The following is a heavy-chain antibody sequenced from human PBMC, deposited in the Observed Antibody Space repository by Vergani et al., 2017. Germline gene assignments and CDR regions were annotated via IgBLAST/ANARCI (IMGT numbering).Heavy chain of an antibody. CDR2: ITPFNGNT. J-gene: IGHJ5*02. Sequence: QMQLVQSGAEVKKTGSSVKVSCKASGYTFTYRYLHWVRQAPGQALEWMGWITPFNGNTNYAQKFQDRVTITRDRSMSTAYMELSSLRSEDTAMYYCAVAESSTSCINSVCITPETGSWFDPWGQGTLVTVSS. CDR1: GYTFTYRY. V-gene: IGHV1-45*02. D-gene: IGHD2-2*01. CDR3: AVAESSTSCINSVCITPETGSWFDP.